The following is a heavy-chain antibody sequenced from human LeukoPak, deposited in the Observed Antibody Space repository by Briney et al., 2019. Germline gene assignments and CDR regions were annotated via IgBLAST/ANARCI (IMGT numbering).Heavy chain of an antibody. J-gene: IGHJ5*02. CDR3: ARSSALSYWLDP. D-gene: IGHD6-6*01. CDR1: GYSISSCYY. CDR2: IQQSGTT. V-gene: IGHV4-38-2*02. Sequence: PSETLSLTCSVSGYSISSCYYWGWIWPAPGTGLESIGSIQQSGTTYYNPSLKGRVTISVDKSKNQISLKMTSVTAADTAVYYCARSSALSYWLDPWGQGTEVTVSS.